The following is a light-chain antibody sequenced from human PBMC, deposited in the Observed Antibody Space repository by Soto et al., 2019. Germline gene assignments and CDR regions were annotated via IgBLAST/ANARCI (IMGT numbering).Light chain of an antibody. Sequence: QLVLTQSPSASASLGASVKLTCTLSSGLSNYAIAWHQQQPGKGPRYLMKVNSDGSHNKGDGIPDRFSGSSSGAERYLTISSLQSEDEADYYCQTWSSGFSVVFGGGTKLTVL. CDR3: QTWSSGFSVV. CDR1: SGLSNYA. CDR2: VNSDGSH. V-gene: IGLV4-69*02. J-gene: IGLJ2*01.